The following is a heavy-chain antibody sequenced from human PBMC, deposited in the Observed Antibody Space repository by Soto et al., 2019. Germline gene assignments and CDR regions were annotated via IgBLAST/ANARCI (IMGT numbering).Heavy chain of an antibody. D-gene: IGHD2-2*01. CDR3: AIGNLTPYCISTSCYSWFDY. Sequence: GASVKVSCKASGYTFTSYGISWVRQAPGQGHKRMRWMNPNSSNTGYAQKFQGRVTMTRNTSISTAYMELSSLRSEDTAVYYCAIGNLTPYCISTSCYSWFDYWGQGTLVTVSS. V-gene: IGHV1-8*02. CDR1: GYTFTSYG. CDR2: MNPNSSNT. J-gene: IGHJ4*02.